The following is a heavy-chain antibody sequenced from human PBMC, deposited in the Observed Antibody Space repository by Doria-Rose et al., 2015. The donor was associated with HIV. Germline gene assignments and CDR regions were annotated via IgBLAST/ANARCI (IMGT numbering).Heavy chain of an antibody. CDR3: ARIKSSRWYHKYYFDF. CDR2: NFSDDER. CDR1: GVSLSSPGMG. Sequence: QITLKESGPVLVKPTETFTLTCTVSGVSLSSPGMGVSWIRQPPGKALEWLANNFSDDERSYKSSLKSRLTISRGTSKSQVVLTMTDMDPVDTATYYCARIKSSRWYHKYYFDFWGQGTLVIVSA. J-gene: IGHJ4*02. D-gene: IGHD6-13*01. V-gene: IGHV2-26*01.